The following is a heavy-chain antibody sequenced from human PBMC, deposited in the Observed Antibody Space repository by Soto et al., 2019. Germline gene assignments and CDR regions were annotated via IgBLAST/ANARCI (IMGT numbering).Heavy chain of an antibody. D-gene: IGHD3-10*01. CDR3: ARGFGPSILLAFAV. CDR1: GFTFASYA. V-gene: IGHV3-30-3*01. J-gene: IGHJ3*01. CDR2: MSYDGNNK. Sequence: QVQLVESGGGVVQPGRSLRLSCAASGFTFASYAFHWVRQAPGKGLEWVAAMSYDGNNKYYADSVKGRLTISRDISKKALYAQLHSLIPDETAMYGCARGFGPSILLAFAVWGQGTMVSVSS.